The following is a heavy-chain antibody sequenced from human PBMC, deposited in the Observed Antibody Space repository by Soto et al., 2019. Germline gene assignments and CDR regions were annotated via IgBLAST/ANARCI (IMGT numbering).Heavy chain of an antibody. Sequence: GASVKVSCKASGGTFSSYAISWVRQAPGQGLEWMGGIIPIFGTANYAQKFQGRVTITADESTSTAYMELSSLRSEDTAVYYCAREWSWQQETNWFDPWGQGTLVTVSS. V-gene: IGHV1-69*13. CDR3: AREWSWQQETNWFDP. D-gene: IGHD6-13*01. CDR1: GGTFSSYA. CDR2: IIPIFGTA. J-gene: IGHJ5*02.